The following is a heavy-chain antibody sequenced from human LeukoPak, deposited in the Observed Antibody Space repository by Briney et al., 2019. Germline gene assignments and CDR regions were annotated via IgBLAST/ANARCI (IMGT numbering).Heavy chain of an antibody. D-gene: IGHD2-8*02. CDR3: ARMPGLGFCTGGGCWGFDN. CDR1: GSSISSGAYY. CDR2: IYYGGNS. V-gene: IGHV4-31*03. Sequence: SQTLSLTCSVSGSSISSGAYYWSWIRQHPGKGLEWIGNIYYGGNSYYNPSLKSRVTISVDMSKNQFSLKLTAVTAADTAVYYCARMPGLGFCTGGGCWGFDNWGQGALVTVSS. J-gene: IGHJ4*02.